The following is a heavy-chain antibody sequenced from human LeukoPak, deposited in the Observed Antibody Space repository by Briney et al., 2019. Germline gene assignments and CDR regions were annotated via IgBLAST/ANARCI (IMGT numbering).Heavy chain of an antibody. CDR2: ISSSSSYI. D-gene: IGHD6-13*01. V-gene: IGHV3-21*01. CDR1: GFTFSSYA. CDR3: ARDLGVESSWVPPFDY. J-gene: IGHJ4*02. Sequence: PGGSLRLSCAASGFTFSSYAMNWVRQAPGKGLEWVSSISSSSSYIYYADSVKGRFTISRDNAKNSLYLQMNSLRAEDTAVYYCARDLGVESSWVPPFDYWGQGTLVTVSS.